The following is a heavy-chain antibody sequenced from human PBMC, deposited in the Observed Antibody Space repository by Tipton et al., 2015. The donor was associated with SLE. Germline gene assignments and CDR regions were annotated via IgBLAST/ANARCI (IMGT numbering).Heavy chain of an antibody. D-gene: IGHD7-27*01. Sequence: SLRLSCAASGFTFDDFAIHWVRQGPGKGLEWVSGFSGKSKKMTYADSVKGRFTISRDNAKNSLYLQMNSLRAEDTAVYYCARANWGSKLSDIWGQGTMVTVSS. CDR3: ARANWGSKLSDI. CDR2: FSGKSKKM. J-gene: IGHJ3*02. CDR1: GFTFDDFA. V-gene: IGHV3-9*01.